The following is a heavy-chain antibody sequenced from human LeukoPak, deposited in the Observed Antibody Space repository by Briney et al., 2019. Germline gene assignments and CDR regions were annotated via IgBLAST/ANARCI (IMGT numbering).Heavy chain of an antibody. V-gene: IGHV7-4-1*02. CDR3: ATLNLNQETTDYFDY. CDR1: GYTFTSYA. J-gene: IGHJ4*02. Sequence: GASVKVSCKASGYTFTSYAMNWVRQAPGQGLEWMGWINTNTGNPTYAQGFTGRFVFSLDTSVSTAYLQISSLKAEDTAVYHCATLNLNQETTDYFDYWGQGTLVTVSS. D-gene: IGHD1-1*01. CDR2: INTNTGNP.